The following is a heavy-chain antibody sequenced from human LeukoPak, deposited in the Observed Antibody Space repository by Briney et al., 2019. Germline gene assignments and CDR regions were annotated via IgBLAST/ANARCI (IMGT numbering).Heavy chain of an antibody. CDR1: GYTFSDYG. J-gene: IGHJ1*01. Sequence: GTSLRLSCTASGYTFSDYGMHWVRQAPGKGLEWLSVISYSGVVKFYADSVKGRFTISRDNSKNTLYLQMNSLRAEDTAVYYCAKGMATTYAEYFQHWGQGTLVTVSS. D-gene: IGHD5-24*01. CDR2: ISYSGVVK. V-gene: IGHV3-33*08. CDR3: AKGMATTYAEYFQH.